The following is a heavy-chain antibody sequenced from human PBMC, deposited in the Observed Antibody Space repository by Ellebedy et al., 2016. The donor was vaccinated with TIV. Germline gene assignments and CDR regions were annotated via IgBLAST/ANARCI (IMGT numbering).Heavy chain of an antibody. Sequence: GGSLRLXXAASGSTFSDHAMHWVRQDPGKGLEWVAFISYHGINKHYADSVRGRFSVSRDDSKNTLHLQMNSLRPDDTAVYYCARDKGRVVVDGVPETFDMWGRGTPVTVSS. V-gene: IGHV3-30-3*01. J-gene: IGHJ3*02. CDR3: ARDKGRVVVDGVPETFDM. D-gene: IGHD2-8*02. CDR2: ISYHGINK. CDR1: GSTFSDHA.